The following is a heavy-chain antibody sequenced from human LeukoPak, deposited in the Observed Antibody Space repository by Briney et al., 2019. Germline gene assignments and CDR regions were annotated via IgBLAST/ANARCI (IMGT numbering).Heavy chain of an antibody. CDR1: GYAFTGYY. CDR3: VRDRPSYYDSSVYYRENFDF. CDR2: INPNSGGT. J-gene: IGHJ4*02. V-gene: IGHV1-2*02. Sequence: ASVKVSCEASGYAFTGYYLHWVRQAPGQGLEWMGWINPNSGGTNYAQKFQGRVTMTRDTSISTAYMELSRLRSDDTAVYYCVRDRPSYYDSSVYYRENFDFWGQGTQVTVSS. D-gene: IGHD3-22*01.